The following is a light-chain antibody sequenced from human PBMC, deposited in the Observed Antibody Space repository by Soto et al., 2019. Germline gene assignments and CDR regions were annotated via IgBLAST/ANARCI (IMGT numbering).Light chain of an antibody. V-gene: IGKV3-20*01. Sequence: EIVLTQSPGTLSLSPGERATLSCRASQSVSSSYLACYQQKPGQAPRLLIYGASSRATGIPDRFSGSGSGTDFTLTISRLEPEDFAVYYCQQYGSLFTFGGGTKVEIK. CDR1: QSVSSSY. CDR3: QQYGSLFT. CDR2: GAS. J-gene: IGKJ4*01.